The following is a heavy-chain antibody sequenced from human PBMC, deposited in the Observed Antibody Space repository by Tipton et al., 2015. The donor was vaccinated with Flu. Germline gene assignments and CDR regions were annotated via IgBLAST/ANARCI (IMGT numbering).Heavy chain of an antibody. J-gene: IGHJ6*02. CDR3: ARGQGGTAPFVYGMDV. CDR1: GGSFSGYY. CDR2: INHSGST. D-gene: IGHD2-21*02. Sequence: TLSLTCAVYGGSFSGYYWRWIRQPPGKGLEWIGEINHSGSTNYNPSLKSRVTISVDTSKNQFSLKLSSVTAADTAVYYCARGQGGTAPFVYGMDVWGQGTTVTVSS. V-gene: IGHV4-34*01.